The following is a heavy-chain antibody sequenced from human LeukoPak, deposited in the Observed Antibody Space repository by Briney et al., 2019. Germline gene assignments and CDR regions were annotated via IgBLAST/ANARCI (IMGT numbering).Heavy chain of an antibody. CDR1: GFTFSSYG. CDR2: SSYDGSTK. V-gene: IGHV3-30*18. Sequence: GGSLRLSCAASGFTFSSYGMHWVRQAPGKGLEWVAASSYDGSTKYYADSVKGRFTISRDNSKNTLYLQMNSLRAEDTAVYYCAKEACGGSCYSDYFDYWGQGTLVTVSS. J-gene: IGHJ4*02. D-gene: IGHD2-15*01. CDR3: AKEACGGSCYSDYFDY.